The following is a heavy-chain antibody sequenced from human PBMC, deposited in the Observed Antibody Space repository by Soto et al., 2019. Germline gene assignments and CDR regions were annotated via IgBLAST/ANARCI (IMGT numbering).Heavy chain of an antibody. CDR3: VKEGVLEWLLWGGYYYYGMDV. V-gene: IGHV3-64D*06. J-gene: IGHJ6*02. CDR1: GFTFSSYA. CDR2: ISSNGGST. Sequence: PGGSLRLSCSASGFTFSSYAMHCVRQAPGKGLEYVSAISSNGGSTYYADYVKGRFTISRDNSKNTLYLQMSSLRAEDTAVYYCVKEGVLEWLLWGGYYYYGMDVWGQGTTVTVSS. D-gene: IGHD3-3*01.